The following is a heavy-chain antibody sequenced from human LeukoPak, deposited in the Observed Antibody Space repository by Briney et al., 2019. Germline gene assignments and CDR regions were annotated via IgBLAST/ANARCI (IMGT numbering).Heavy chain of an antibody. CDR2: IYSGGST. CDR3: ARAAVAGTKDY. J-gene: IGHJ4*02. Sequence: GGSLRLSCAASGFTVSSNYMSWVRQAPGKGLEWVSVIYSGGSTYYADSVKGRFTISRDNSKNTLYLQMNSLRAKDTAVYYCARAAVAGTKDYWGQGTLVTVSS. D-gene: IGHD6-19*01. V-gene: IGHV3-66*01. CDR1: GFTVSSNY.